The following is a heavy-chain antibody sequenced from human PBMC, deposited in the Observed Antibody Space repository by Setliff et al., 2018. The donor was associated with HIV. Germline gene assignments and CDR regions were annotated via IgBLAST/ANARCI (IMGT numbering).Heavy chain of an antibody. J-gene: IGHJ5*01. CDR2: IYYSGNA. Sequence: PSETLSLTCTVSGGSISSNNYYWGWIRQSPGKGLEWFGSIYYSGNAYYNPSLKSRLTISVDTSKNQFSLKLSSVTAADTAVYYCARVGHYYGSGSPFDPWGQGTLVTVS. CDR3: ARVGHYYGSGSPFDP. CDR1: GGSISSNNYY. V-gene: IGHV4-39*07. D-gene: IGHD3-10*01.